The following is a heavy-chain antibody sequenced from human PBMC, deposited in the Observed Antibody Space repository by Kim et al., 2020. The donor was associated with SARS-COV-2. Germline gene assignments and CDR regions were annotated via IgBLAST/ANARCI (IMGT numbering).Heavy chain of an antibody. D-gene: IGHD6-19*01. Sequence: GGSLRLSCAASGFTFDDYAMHWVRQAPGKGLEWVSGISWNSGSIGYADSVKGRFTISRDNAKNSLYLQMNSLRAEDTALYYCAKGRGGQWLVRGGHYYG. CDR2: ISWNSGSI. CDR3: AKGRGGQWLVRGGHYYG. J-gene: IGHJ6*01. V-gene: IGHV3-9*01. CDR1: GFTFDDYA.